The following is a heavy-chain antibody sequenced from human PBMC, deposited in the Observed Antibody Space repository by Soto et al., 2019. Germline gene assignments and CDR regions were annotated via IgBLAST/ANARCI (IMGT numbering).Heavy chain of an antibody. D-gene: IGHD3-3*01. V-gene: IGHV2-26*01. CDR3: ARSGTYYDFCSGSYDYYGMDV. CDR1: GFSLRNARMG. J-gene: IGHJ6*02. Sequence: QVTLKESGPVLVKPTETLTLTCTVSGFSLRNARMGVRWIRQPPGKALEWLAHIFSNDEKSYSTSLKSRLTISKDTSKSQVVLTMTYMDPVDTARYYWARSGTYYDFCSGSYDYYGMDVWGQGTTVTVSS. CDR2: IFSNDEK.